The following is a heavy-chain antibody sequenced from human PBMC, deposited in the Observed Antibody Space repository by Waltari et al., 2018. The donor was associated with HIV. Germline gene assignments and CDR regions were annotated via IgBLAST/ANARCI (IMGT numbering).Heavy chain of an antibody. CDR3: ARHKASTRYHLLGEGLGN. V-gene: IGHV4-39*01. CDR1: GGSITNPDYY. D-gene: IGHD3-22*01. J-gene: IGHJ4*02. Sequence: QLQLRESGPGLVKPSETLSLTCTVSGGSITNPDYYWRWIRQPPGKGLEWIATIYSSGGTYYSPSIKSRVTISVDTSKNQFSLKLTSVTAADTAVYYCARHKASTRYHLLGEGLGNWGPGTLVTVSS. CDR2: IYSSGGT.